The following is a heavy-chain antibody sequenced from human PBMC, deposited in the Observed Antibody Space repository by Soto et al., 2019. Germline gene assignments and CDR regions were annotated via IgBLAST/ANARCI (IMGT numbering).Heavy chain of an antibody. V-gene: IGHV3-53*01. J-gene: IGHJ5*02. CDR3: ARDCSGGSCYPALGA. Sequence: PGGSLRLSCAASGFAVSNTYMSWVRQAPGRGLEWVSFIYSDGTTCYADSVKGRSTISRDTSKNTLSLQMNSLRAEDTAVYYCARDCSGGSCYPALGAWGQGTLVTVSS. CDR1: GFAVSNTY. CDR2: IYSDGTT. D-gene: IGHD2-15*01.